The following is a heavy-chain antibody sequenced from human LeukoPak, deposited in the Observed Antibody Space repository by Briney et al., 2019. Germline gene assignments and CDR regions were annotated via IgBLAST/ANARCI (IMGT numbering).Heavy chain of an antibody. J-gene: IGHJ4*02. CDR3: SRLRGYSYGYADY. Sequence: GGSLRLSCEGSGFTFSNYWMGWVRQAPGKGLQWVANIKTDGSEKYYVDSVKGRFTISRDNAKNSLYLQMNSLRAEDTAVYYCSRLRGYSYGYADYWGQGTLVTVSS. CDR1: GFTFSNYW. V-gene: IGHV3-7*01. D-gene: IGHD5-18*01. CDR2: IKTDGSEK.